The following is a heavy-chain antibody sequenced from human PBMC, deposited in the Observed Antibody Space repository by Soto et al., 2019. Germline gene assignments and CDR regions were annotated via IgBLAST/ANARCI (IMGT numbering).Heavy chain of an antibody. CDR2: ISYDGSNK. J-gene: IGHJ4*02. D-gene: IGHD3-22*01. Sequence: QVQLVESGGGVVQPGRSLRLSCAASGFTFSSYGMHWVRQAPGKGLEWVAVISYDGSNKYYADSVKGRFTISRDNSKNTLYLQMNSLRAEDTAVYYCAKDPTPYQYYYDSSGSPVYWGQGTLVTVSS. V-gene: IGHV3-30*18. CDR3: AKDPTPYQYYYDSSGSPVY. CDR1: GFTFSSYG.